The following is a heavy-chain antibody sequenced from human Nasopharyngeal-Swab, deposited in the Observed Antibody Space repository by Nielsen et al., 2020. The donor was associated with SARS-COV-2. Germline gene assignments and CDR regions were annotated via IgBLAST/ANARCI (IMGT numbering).Heavy chain of an antibody. CDR3: AREKRGFGFDP. J-gene: IGHJ5*02. V-gene: IGHV4-31*03. Sequence: SETLSLTCTVSGASISSDVHYWNWIRQRPGKGLEWIGYLFYNGSTYYNASLKRRVTISRDTSKNLFSLRLTSVTAADTAVYYCAREKRGFGFDPWGQGTLVTVSA. D-gene: IGHD3-16*01. CDR1: GASISSDVHY. CDR2: LFYNGST.